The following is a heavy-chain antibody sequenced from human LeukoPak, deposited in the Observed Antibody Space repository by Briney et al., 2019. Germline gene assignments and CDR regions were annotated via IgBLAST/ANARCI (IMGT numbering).Heavy chain of an antibody. J-gene: IGHJ4*02. CDR2: ISGSGGST. D-gene: IGHD4-23*01. Sequence: GGSLRLSCAASGSTFSSYAMSWVRQAPGKGLEWVSAISGSGGSTYYADSVKGRFTISRDNAMNSLFLQMNSLRAEDTAVYYCARDVHGGAFDYWGQGTLVTVSS. V-gene: IGHV3-23*01. CDR1: GSTFSSYA. CDR3: ARDVHGGAFDY.